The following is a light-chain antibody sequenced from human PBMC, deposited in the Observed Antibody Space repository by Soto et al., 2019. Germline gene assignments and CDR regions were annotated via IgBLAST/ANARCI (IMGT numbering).Light chain of an antibody. CDR2: XAS. CDR1: QRLXSW. Sequence: IQLTKSPATLSASVGDRVTITCRASQRLXSWVAWYQKKPGKAPKFPIDXASSFGSGVPSIFSGSGCGKQFNLTIRMLHADDWEADYWQQYKCYWTFGQGTKVEI. CDR3: QQYKCYWT. J-gene: IGKJ1*01. V-gene: IGKV1-5*01.